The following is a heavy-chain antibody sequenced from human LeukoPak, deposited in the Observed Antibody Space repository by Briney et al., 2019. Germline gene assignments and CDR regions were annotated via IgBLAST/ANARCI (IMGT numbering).Heavy chain of an antibody. V-gene: IGHV4-39*07. Sequence: PSETLSLTCTVSGGSISSSSYYWGWIRQPPGKGLEWIGSIDYSGSTYYNPSLKSRVTISVDTSKNQFSLKLSAVTAADTAVYYCARDRMDQITMIVVVMHRSFDYWGQGTLVTVSS. CDR1: GGSISSSSYY. J-gene: IGHJ4*02. CDR2: IDYSGST. D-gene: IGHD3-22*01. CDR3: ARDRMDQITMIVVVMHRSFDY.